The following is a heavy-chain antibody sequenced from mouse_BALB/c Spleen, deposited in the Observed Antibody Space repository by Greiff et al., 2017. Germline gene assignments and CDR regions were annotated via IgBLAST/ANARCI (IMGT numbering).Heavy chain of an antibody. CDR3: ARDDVDWFAY. D-gene: IGHD2-12*01. CDR2: IYPGNVNT. V-gene: IGHV1S56*01. Sequence: VQLQQSGPELVKPGASVRISCKASGYTFTSYYIHWVKQRPGQGLEWIGWIYPGNVNTKYNEKFKGKATLTADKSSSTAYMQLSSLTSEDSAVYFCARDDVDWFAYWGQGTLVTVSA. J-gene: IGHJ3*01. CDR1: GYTFTSYY.